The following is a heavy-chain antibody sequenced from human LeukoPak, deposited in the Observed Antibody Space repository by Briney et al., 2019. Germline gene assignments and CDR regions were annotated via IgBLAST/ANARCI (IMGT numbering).Heavy chain of an antibody. CDR3: AKVNSIKLFGVVTTRSLDY. V-gene: IGHV3-23*01. Sequence: GGSLRLSCAASGFTVSSNYMSWVRQAPGKGLEWVSGISGSGGSTYYTDFVKGRFTISRDNSKNTLYLQMNSLRAEDTAVYYCAKVNSIKLFGVVTTRSLDYWGQGTLVTVSS. CDR2: ISGSGGST. CDR1: GFTVSSNY. J-gene: IGHJ4*02. D-gene: IGHD3-3*01.